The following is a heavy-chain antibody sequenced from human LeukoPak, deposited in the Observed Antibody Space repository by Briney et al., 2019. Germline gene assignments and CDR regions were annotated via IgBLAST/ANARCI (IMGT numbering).Heavy chain of an antibody. J-gene: IGHJ4*02. CDR3: ASGGYSYGFDY. CDR1: GGSISSGGYS. CDR2: IYHNGNT. V-gene: IGHV4-30-2*01. Sequence: SETRSLTCAVSGGSISSGGYSWSWIRQPPGKGLEWIGYIYHNGNTYYSPSLKSRVTISVDRSKNQLSLKLSSVTAADTAMYYCASGGYSYGFDYWGQGTLVTVSS. D-gene: IGHD5-18*01.